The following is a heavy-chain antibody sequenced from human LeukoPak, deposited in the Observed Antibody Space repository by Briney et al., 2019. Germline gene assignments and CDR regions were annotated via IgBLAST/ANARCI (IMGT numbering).Heavy chain of an antibody. CDR2: IYYSGST. Sequence: SETLSLTCTVSGGSISSSSYYWGWIRQPPGKGLEWIGSIYYSGSTYYSPSLKSRVTISVDTSKNQFSLKLSSVTAADTAVYYCARQGGSVLHYSDYWGQGTLVTVSS. D-gene: IGHD5-12*01. CDR3: ARQGGSVLHYSDY. CDR1: GGSISSSSYY. V-gene: IGHV4-39*01. J-gene: IGHJ4*02.